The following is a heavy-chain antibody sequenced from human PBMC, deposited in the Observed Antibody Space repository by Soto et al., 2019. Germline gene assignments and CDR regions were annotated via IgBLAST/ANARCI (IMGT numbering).Heavy chain of an antibody. CDR3: ASPATGDYYGSGRAYHYVGVDV. V-gene: IGHV3-30*03. J-gene: IGHJ6*02. CDR1: GFTFSTYV. CDR2: ISFDGRTK. Sequence: QVQLVESGGGVVQPGRSLRLSCAASGFTFSTYVMHWVRQAPGKGPEWVAIISFDGRTKDYADSVKGRFTISRDNSKNTLYLKMNSLRAEDTAVYYCASPATGDYYGSGRAYHYVGVDVWGQGTTVTVSS. D-gene: IGHD3-10*01.